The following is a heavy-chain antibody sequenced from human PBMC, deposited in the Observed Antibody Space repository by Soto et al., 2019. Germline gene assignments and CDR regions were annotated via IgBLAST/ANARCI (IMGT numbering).Heavy chain of an antibody. D-gene: IGHD3-10*01. J-gene: IGHJ4*02. CDR1: GFTFSSYA. CDR3: AKDRTWFGELLPFDY. CDR2: ISGSGGST. V-gene: IGHV3-23*01. Sequence: PGGSLRLSCAASGFTFSSYAMSWVRQAPGKGLEWVSAISGSGGSTYYADSVKGRFTISRDNSKNTLYLQMNSLRAEDTAVYYCAKDRTWFGELLPFDYWGQGTLVTVSS.